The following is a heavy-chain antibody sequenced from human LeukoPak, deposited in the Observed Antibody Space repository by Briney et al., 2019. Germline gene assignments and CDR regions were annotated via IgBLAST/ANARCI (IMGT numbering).Heavy chain of an antibody. CDR1: GGTFSSYA. CDR3: ARNVVGKTDFDY. Sequence: ASVKVSCKASGGTFSSYAISWVRQAPGQGLEWMGGIIPIFGTANYAQKFQGRVTITRDTSASTAYMELSSLRSEDTAVYYCARNVVGKTDFDYWGQGTLVTVSS. D-gene: IGHD6-19*01. V-gene: IGHV1-69*05. CDR2: IIPIFGTA. J-gene: IGHJ4*02.